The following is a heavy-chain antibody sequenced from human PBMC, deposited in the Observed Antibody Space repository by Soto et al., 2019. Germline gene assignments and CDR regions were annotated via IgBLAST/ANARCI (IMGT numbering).Heavy chain of an antibody. D-gene: IGHD3-3*01. CDR3: VRDFRSGTYRQYNWFDP. CDR2: INPNSGDT. Sequence: QVQLLQSGAEVKKPGASVRVSCKASGYTFTGYYIHWVRQAPGQGLEWMGWINPNSGDTNYAQKLQGRVTLTSDTSISTAYMELSMLRSDDTAVYYCVRDFRSGTYRQYNWFDPWGQGTLVTVSS. CDR1: GYTFTGYY. J-gene: IGHJ5*02. V-gene: IGHV1-2*02.